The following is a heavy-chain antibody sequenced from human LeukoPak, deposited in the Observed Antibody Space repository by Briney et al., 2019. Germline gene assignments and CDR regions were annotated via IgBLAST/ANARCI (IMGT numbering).Heavy chain of an antibody. CDR1: GSIFTSDW. V-gene: IGHV5-51*01. Sequence: GESPKISCQASGSIFTSDWIGWVRQLPGKGLEWMGIIYPGDSATRYSPSFQGQVTISADKSISTAFLQWSSLKASDTAIYYCARRSVGVTGSGWYGLYWGQGALVTVSS. D-gene: IGHD6-19*01. J-gene: IGHJ4*02. CDR3: ARRSVGVTGSGWYGLY. CDR2: IYPGDSAT.